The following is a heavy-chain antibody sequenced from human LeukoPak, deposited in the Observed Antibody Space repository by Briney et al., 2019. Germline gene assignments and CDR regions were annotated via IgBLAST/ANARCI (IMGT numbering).Heavy chain of an antibody. Sequence: SETLSLTRTVSGGSISSSSYHWGWIRQPPGKWLEWIGSIYYSGSTYYNPSLKSRVTISVDTSKNQFSLKLSSVTAADAAVYYCARRGYSTPCDYWGQGTLVTVSS. CDR2: IYYSGST. CDR3: ARRGYSTPCDY. CDR1: GGSISSSSYH. J-gene: IGHJ4*02. V-gene: IGHV4-39*01. D-gene: IGHD6-13*01.